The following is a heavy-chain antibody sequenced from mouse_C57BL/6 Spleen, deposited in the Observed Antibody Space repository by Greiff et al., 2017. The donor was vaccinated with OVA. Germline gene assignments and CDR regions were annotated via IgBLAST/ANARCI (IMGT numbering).Heavy chain of an antibody. CDR3: ASSVGLRREGYYAMDY. Sequence: EVQLQQSVAELVRPGASVKLSCTASGFNIKNTYMHWVKQRPEQGLEWLGRIDPANGNTKYAPKFKGKATITADTSSNTAYLQLSSLTSEDTSIDYCASSVGLRREGYYAMDYWGQGTSVTVSS. CDR2: IDPANGNT. V-gene: IGHV14-3*01. CDR1: GFNIKNTY. D-gene: IGHD2-4*01. J-gene: IGHJ4*01.